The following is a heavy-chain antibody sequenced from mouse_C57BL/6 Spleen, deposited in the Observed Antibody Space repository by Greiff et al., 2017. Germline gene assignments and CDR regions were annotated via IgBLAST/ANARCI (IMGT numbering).Heavy chain of an antibody. CDR2: IDPANGNT. J-gene: IGHJ3*01. V-gene: IGHV14-3*01. CDR1: GFNIKNTY. Sequence: VQLQQSVAELVRPGASVKLSCTASGFNIKNTYMHWVKQRPEQGLEWIGRIDPANGNTKYAPKFQGKATITADTSSNTAYLQRSSLTSEDTAIYYCARRGEIYYGYDVGTWFAYWGQGTLVTVSA. CDR3: ARRGEIYYGYDVGTWFAY. D-gene: IGHD2-2*01.